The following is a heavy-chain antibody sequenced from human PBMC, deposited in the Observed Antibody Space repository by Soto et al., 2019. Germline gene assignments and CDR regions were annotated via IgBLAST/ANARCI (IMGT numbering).Heavy chain of an antibody. CDR2: ISAYNGNT. CDR1: GYTFASYA. V-gene: IGHV1-18*01. J-gene: IGHJ4*02. Sequence: QVQLVQSGAEVKKPGASVKVSCKASGYTFASYAISWMRQAPGQGLEWMGWISAYNGNTNYAQKLQGRATMTTDTSTSTAHMELRSLRSDDTAVYYCARDPPPPDYWGQGTLVTVSS. CDR3: ARDPPPPDY.